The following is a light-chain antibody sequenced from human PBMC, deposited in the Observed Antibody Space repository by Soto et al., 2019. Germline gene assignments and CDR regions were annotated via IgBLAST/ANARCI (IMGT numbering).Light chain of an antibody. Sequence: DIQMTQSPSSLSASVGDRVTITCRASQAINNYLAWYQQKPGKAPKVLIYAASTLQSGVPSRFSGSGSGAVFTLTISSLQPEDVATYYCQKSHSAPFTFGPGTKVHIQ. V-gene: IGKV1-27*01. J-gene: IGKJ3*01. CDR3: QKSHSAPFT. CDR2: AAS. CDR1: QAINNY.